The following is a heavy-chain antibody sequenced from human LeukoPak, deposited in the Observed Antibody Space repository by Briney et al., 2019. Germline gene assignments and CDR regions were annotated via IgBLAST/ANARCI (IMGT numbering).Heavy chain of an antibody. CDR3: ARVNEVFAGINWFDP. Sequence: SGGSLRLSCAASGFTFSDYYMSWIRQAPGKGLEWVSYISSSGSTIYYADSVKGRFTISRDNAKNSLYLQMNSLRAEDTAVYYRARVNEVFAGINWFDPWGQGTLVTVSS. D-gene: IGHD3-10*01. CDR1: GFTFSDYY. CDR2: ISSSGSTI. J-gene: IGHJ5*02. V-gene: IGHV3-11*01.